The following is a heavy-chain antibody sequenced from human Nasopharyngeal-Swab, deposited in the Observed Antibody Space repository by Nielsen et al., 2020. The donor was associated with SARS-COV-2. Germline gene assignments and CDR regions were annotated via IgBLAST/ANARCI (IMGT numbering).Heavy chain of an antibody. CDR3: ARTNSGSYLGPFDY. J-gene: IGHJ4*02. CDR1: GFTFSSYG. Sequence: GESQKISCAASGFTFSSYGMHWVRQAPGKGLEWVAVISYDGSNKYYADSVKGRFTISRDNSKNTLYLQMNSLRAEDTAVYYCARTNSGSYLGPFDYWGQGTLVTVSS. CDR2: ISYDGSNK. D-gene: IGHD1-26*01. V-gene: IGHV3-30*03.